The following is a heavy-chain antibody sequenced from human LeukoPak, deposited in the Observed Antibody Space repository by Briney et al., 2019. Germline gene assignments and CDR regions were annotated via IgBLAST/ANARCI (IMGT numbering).Heavy chain of an antibody. Sequence: GGSLRLSCAASGVTFSSYAISWVRQAPGQGLEWMGGIIPIFGTANYAQKFQGRVTITADKSTSTAYMELSSLRSEDTAVYYCASGRDGYNYGGDDAFDIWGQGTMVTVSS. D-gene: IGHD5-24*01. CDR2: IIPIFGTA. CDR3: ASGRDGYNYGGDDAFDI. V-gene: IGHV1-69*06. CDR1: GVTFSSYA. J-gene: IGHJ3*02.